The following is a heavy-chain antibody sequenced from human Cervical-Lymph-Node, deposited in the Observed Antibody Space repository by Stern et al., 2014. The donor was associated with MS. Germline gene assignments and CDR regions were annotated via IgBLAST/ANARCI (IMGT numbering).Heavy chain of an antibody. Sequence: EVQLVESGGGLVQPGRSLRLSCSASQITFDDYGFHWVLQVPGKGLEWVAGIGRNSATKVYADSVKGRFTISRDNARDSLYLQMNNLTPDDTALYYCAKSYSSSWSGWIDSWGQGILVTVSS. V-gene: IGHV3-9*01. D-gene: IGHD6-13*01. CDR3: AKSYSSSWSGWIDS. CDR2: IGRNSATK. J-gene: IGHJ5*01. CDR1: QITFDDYG.